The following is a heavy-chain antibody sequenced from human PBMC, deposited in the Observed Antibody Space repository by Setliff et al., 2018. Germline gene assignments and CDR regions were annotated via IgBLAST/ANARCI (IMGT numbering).Heavy chain of an antibody. Sequence: ASVKVSCKTSGYSFTKYFLHWVRQAPGQGLEWMGRVFTATDDTQFRTEFQGRVSVTRDTSMSTTYMELSGLRSDDTAVYYCARFGGSASVARFSPPIWGPGSLVTVSS. J-gene: IGHJ4*02. CDR1: GYSFTKYF. D-gene: IGHD3-10*01. V-gene: IGHV1-2*06. CDR3: ARFGGSASVARFSPPI. CDR2: VFTATDDT.